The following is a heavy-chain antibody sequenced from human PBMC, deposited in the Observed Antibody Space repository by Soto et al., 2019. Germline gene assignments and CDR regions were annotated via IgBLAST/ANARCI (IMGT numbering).Heavy chain of an antibody. V-gene: IGHV4-34*01. J-gene: IGHJ3*02. CDR2: INDSGST. Sequence: QVQLQQWGAGLLKPSETLSLTCAVYGGSFSGHYWTWIRQAPGKGLEWIGEINDSGSTNYNPSLKSRVTISLDTSKKKFSLKLSSLTAADTAVYYCAMRPWAFDIWGQGTMVTVSS. CDR1: GGSFSGHY. CDR3: AMRPWAFDI.